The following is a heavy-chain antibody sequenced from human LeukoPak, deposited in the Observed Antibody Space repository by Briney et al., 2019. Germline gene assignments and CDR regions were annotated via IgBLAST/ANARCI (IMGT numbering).Heavy chain of an antibody. V-gene: IGHV3-7*03. Sequence: GESLRLSCTASGFIFSNFWMGWVRQAPGKGLEWVANIKQDETEKFYLGSVKGRFTISRDNAKNSLYLQMNSLGAEDTAVYYCAKEERRRPYSSGDYWGQGTLVTVSS. CDR3: AKEERRRPYSSGDY. CDR2: IKQDETEK. D-gene: IGHD5-18*01. J-gene: IGHJ4*02. CDR1: GFIFSNFW.